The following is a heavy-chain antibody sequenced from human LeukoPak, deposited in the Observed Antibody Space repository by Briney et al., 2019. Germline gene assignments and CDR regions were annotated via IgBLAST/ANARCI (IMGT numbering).Heavy chain of an antibody. CDR1: GFSLKTFW. J-gene: IGHJ6*04. CDR3: VRGADWTGYMTPSVDV. CDR2: ISPDGSIT. V-gene: IGHV3-74*01. D-gene: IGHD3/OR15-3a*01. Sequence: GGSLRLSCAASGFSLKTFWIHWIRQAPGGRLVWVSRISPDGSITTYADSVKGRFTISRDNAKKTVYLQMNSLRAEDTAVYFCVRGADWTGYMTPSVDVWGKGTTVTVSS.